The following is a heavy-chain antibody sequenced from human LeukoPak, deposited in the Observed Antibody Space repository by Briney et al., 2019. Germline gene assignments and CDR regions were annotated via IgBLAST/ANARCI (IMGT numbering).Heavy chain of an antibody. CDR3: ARESTVTTRSDFDY. Sequence: ASMKVSCKASGYTFTTYGISWVRQAPGQGLEWMGWISAYNGNTIYAQKLQGRVTMTTDTSTSTAYMELRSLRSDDTAVYYCARESTVTTRSDFDYWGQGTLVTVSS. J-gene: IGHJ4*02. D-gene: IGHD4-17*01. CDR2: ISAYNGNT. CDR1: GYTFTTYG. V-gene: IGHV1-18*01.